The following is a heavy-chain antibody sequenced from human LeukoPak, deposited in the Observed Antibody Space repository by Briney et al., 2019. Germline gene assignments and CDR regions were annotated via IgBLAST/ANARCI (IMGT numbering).Heavy chain of an antibody. D-gene: IGHD4-23*01. CDR2: ISSSSSYI. Sequence: GGALRLSCAAYGFTFSSYSMNWVRQAPGKGLEWVSSISSSSSYIYYADSVKGRFTISRDNSKNTLYLQMNSLRAEDTAVYYCARETSVGGNPPRYWGQGTLVTVSS. CDR1: GFTFSSYS. CDR3: ARETSVGGNPPRY. V-gene: IGHV3-21*01. J-gene: IGHJ4*02.